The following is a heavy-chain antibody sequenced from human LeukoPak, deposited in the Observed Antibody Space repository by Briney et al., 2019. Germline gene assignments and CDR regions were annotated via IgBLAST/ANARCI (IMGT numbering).Heavy chain of an antibody. D-gene: IGHD3-16*01. J-gene: IGHJ4*01. CDR1: GFPFTNAW. CDR2: INSDGSST. Sequence: PGGSLRLSCAASGFPFTNAWMQWVRQAPGKGLVWVSRINSDGSSTGYADSVEGRFTISRDNAKNTPSLQMNSLRAEDTAVYYCARGWGVDYWGQGTLVTVSS. CDR3: ARGWGVDY. V-gene: IGHV3-74*01.